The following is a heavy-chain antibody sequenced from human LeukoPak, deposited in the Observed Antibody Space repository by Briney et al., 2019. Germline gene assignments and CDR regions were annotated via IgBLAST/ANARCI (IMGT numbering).Heavy chain of an antibody. CDR2: IYSGGST. V-gene: IGHV3-66*01. D-gene: IGHD4-17*01. CDR3: AREYGDYENAFGI. J-gene: IGHJ3*02. CDR1: GFTVSSNY. Sequence: GGSLRLSCAASGFTVSSNYMSWVRQAPGKGLEWVSVIYSGGSTYYADSVKGRFTISRDNSKNTLYLQMNSLRAEDTAVYYCAREYGDYENAFGIWGQGTMVTVSS.